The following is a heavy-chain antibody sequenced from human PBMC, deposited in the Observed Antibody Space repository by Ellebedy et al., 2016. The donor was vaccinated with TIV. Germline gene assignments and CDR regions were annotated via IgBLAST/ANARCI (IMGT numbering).Heavy chain of an antibody. CDR1: GGAISSNTYY. V-gene: IGHV4-39*01. CDR2: INYSGPT. Sequence: MPSETLSLTCTVTGGAISSNTYYWAWIRQPPGKGLEWIGRINYSGPTSYNASLKSRIAITVDMSKNQFSLILSSVTAADTAVYYCAKLAFSWGSWFDSWGQGTLVTVSS. CDR3: AKLAFSWGSWFDS. D-gene: IGHD2/OR15-2a*01. J-gene: IGHJ5*01.